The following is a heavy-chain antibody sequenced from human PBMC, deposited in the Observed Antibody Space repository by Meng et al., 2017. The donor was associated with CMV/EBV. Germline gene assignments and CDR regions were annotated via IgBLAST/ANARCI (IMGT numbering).Heavy chain of an antibody. CDR2: ISSSSSYI. J-gene: IGHJ6*02. D-gene: IGHD2/OR15-2a*01. CDR3: ARDSLYGGYYYGMDV. Sequence: GESLKISCAASGFTFSSYSMNWVRQAPGKGLEWVSSISSSSSYIYYADSVKGRFTISRDNAKNSLYLQMNSLRAEDTAMYYCARDSLYGGYYYGMDVWGQGTTVTVSS. V-gene: IGHV3-21*01. CDR1: GFTFSSYS.